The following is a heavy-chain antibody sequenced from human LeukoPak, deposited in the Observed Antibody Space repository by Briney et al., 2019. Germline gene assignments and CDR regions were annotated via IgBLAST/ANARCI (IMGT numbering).Heavy chain of an antibody. CDR2: ISSSGSTR. J-gene: IGHJ4*02. Sequence: GGSLRLSCAASGFTFSDYYMSWIRQAPGKGLEWVAYISSSGSTRYYADSVKGRFTISRDNAKNSLYLQMNSLRAEDTAVYYCARDSSGWNTPDYWGQGTLVTVSS. D-gene: IGHD6-19*01. V-gene: IGHV3-11*01. CDR3: ARDSSGWNTPDY. CDR1: GFTFSDYY.